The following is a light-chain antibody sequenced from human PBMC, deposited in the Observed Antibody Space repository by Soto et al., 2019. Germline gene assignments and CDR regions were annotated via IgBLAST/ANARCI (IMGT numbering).Light chain of an antibody. CDR1: QSVGSF. CDR2: DAS. V-gene: IGKV3-11*01. CDR3: QQLYDWPLT. Sequence: EIVLTQSPATLSLSPGERATLSCRASQSVGSFLAWYQQKPGQAPRLLIYDASNGATGIPARFSGSGSGTDFTLTISSLEPEDVAVYYCQQLYDWPLTFGPGTRLEVK. J-gene: IGKJ5*01.